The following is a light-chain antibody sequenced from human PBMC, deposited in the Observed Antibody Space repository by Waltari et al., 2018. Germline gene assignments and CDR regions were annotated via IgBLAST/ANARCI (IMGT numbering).Light chain of an antibody. J-gene: IGLJ2*01. CDR3: CSYAGNYRV. Sequence: QSALTQPRSVSGSPGQSVTISCTGTSSNAAVYNYVSWFQQHPGKAPRLLIFDITTRPSCVPVRFSGSEPGSTASLTIAGLQPEDESDYYCCSYAGNYRVFGRGTKVTVL. CDR2: DIT. CDR1: SSNAAVYNY. V-gene: IGLV2-11*01.